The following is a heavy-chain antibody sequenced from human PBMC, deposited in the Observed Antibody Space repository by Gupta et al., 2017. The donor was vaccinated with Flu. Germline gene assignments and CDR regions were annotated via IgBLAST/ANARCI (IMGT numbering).Heavy chain of an antibody. Sequence: QVQLVESGGGVVQPGRSLRLSCAASGFTFNNYGMHWVRQAPGKGLEWVAVISYDEITKYYADFVKGRFTISRDNSKNTLYLQMNSLRAEDTAVYYCAKDMEQNLVHWFDPWGQGTLVTVSS. V-gene: IGHV3-30*18. D-gene: IGHD6-13*01. CDR1: GFTFNNYG. CDR3: AKDMEQNLVHWFDP. J-gene: IGHJ5*02. CDR2: ISYDEITK.